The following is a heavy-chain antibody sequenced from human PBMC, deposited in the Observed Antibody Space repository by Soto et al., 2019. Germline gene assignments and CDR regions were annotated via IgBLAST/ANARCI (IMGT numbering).Heavy chain of an antibody. CDR1: GFTFSSYS. D-gene: IGHD4-17*01. CDR3: ARDGAAHDYGDYGPVAEYFQH. J-gene: IGHJ1*01. CDR2: ISSSSSYI. Sequence: EVQLVESGGGLVKPGGSLRLSCAASGFTFSSYSMNWVRQAPGKGLEWVSSISSSSSYIYYADSVKGRFTISRDNAKNSLYLQMNSLRAEDTAVYYCARDGAAHDYGDYGPVAEYFQHWGQGTLVTVSS. V-gene: IGHV3-21*01.